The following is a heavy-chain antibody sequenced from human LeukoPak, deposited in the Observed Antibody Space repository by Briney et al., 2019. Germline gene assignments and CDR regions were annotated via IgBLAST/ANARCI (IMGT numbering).Heavy chain of an antibody. CDR1: GFTFSSYS. CDR3: ARELSSGYDILTGYPDTPYGMDV. J-gene: IGHJ6*04. CDR2: ISYDGSNK. V-gene: IGHV3-30*04. D-gene: IGHD3-9*01. Sequence: GSLRLSCAASGFTFSSYSMHRVRQAPGKGLEWVAVISYDGSNKYYADSLKGRFTISRDNSKNTLYLQMNSLRAEETAVYYCARELSSGYDILTGYPDTPYGMDVWGKGTTVTVSS.